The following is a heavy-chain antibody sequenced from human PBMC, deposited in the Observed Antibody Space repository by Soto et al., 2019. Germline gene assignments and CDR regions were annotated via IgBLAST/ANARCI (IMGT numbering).Heavy chain of an antibody. D-gene: IGHD6-19*01. CDR3: ARDWGRESSGWSTFDC. V-gene: IGHV1-69*01. Sequence: QVHLVQSGAEVKTPGSSVKVSCKASEGTFNNYSITWVRQAPGQGPEWVGGVIPIFNTRTYAPKLQGGATLTADEFTSTAYMELSSVRFGETAVYYCARDWGRESSGWSTFDCWGQGTLVTVSS. CDR2: VIPIFNTR. CDR1: EGTFNNYS. J-gene: IGHJ4*02.